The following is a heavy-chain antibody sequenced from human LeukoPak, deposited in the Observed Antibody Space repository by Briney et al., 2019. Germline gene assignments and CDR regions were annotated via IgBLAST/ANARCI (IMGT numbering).Heavy chain of an antibody. V-gene: IGHV3-21*01. Sequence: GGSLRPSCAASGFTFSSYSMNWVRQAPGKGLEWISSISSSSSYIYYADSVKGRFTISRDNAKNSLYLQMNSLRAEDTAVYYCATLRKGAASFDYWGQGTLVTVSS. CDR1: GFTFSSYS. J-gene: IGHJ4*02. D-gene: IGHD1-26*01. CDR3: ATLRKGAASFDY. CDR2: ISSSSSYI.